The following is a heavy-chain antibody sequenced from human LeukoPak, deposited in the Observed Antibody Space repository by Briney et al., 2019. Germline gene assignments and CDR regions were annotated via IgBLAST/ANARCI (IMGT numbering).Heavy chain of an antibody. CDR1: GFTFGDYA. CDR3: TGKVVGATDYFDY. J-gene: IGHJ4*02. V-gene: IGHV3-49*03. Sequence: PGGSLRLSCTASGFTFGDYAMSWFRQAPGKGLEWVGFIRSKAYGGTTEYAASVKGRFTISRDDSKSIAYLQMNSLKTEDTAVYYCTGKVVGATDYFDYWGQGTLVTVSS. D-gene: IGHD1-26*01. CDR2: IRSKAYGGTT.